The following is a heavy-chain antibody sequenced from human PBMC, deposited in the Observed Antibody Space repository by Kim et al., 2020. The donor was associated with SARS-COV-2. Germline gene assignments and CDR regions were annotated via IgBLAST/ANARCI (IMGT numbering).Heavy chain of an antibody. Sequence: VKVSCKASGYTFAAYGISWVRQARGQGLEWMGGIGAYNGMSDYGQTFHDRITMTTDISSNTAYLEVRSLRSDDTAIYYCARGGRGDHFYNGMDVWGQGTAVIVSS. J-gene: IGHJ6*02. V-gene: IGHV1-18*01. D-gene: IGHD2-21*02. CDR1: GYTFAAYG. CDR2: IGAYNGMS. CDR3: ARGGRGDHFYNGMDV.